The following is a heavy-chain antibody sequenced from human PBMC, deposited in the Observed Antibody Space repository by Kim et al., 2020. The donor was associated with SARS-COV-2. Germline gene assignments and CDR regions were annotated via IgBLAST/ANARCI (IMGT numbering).Heavy chain of an antibody. Sequence: SETLSLTCSVSGGSVSSGISYWTWIRQPPGKGLEWIGYIYYTGSTNYNPSLKSRVTISVDTSKNQFSLKLTSVTAADTAVYYCARDRGRGWYDYWGQGTLVTVSS. V-gene: IGHV4-61*01. J-gene: IGHJ4*02. CDR3: ARDRGRGWYDY. CDR2: IYYTGST. D-gene: IGHD6-19*01. CDR1: GGSVSSGISY.